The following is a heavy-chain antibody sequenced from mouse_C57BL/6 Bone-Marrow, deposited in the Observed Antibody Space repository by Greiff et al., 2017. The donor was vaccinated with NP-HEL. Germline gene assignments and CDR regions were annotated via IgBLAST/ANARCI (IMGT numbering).Heavy chain of an antibody. Sequence: VQLQQSGAELLRPGASVKLSCTASGFNIKDDYMHWVKQRPEQGLEWIGWIDPENGDTEYASQFQGKATITADTSSNTAYLQLSSLTSEDTAVYYCTTEDYDGYWYFDVWGTGTTVTVSS. CDR2: IDPENGDT. CDR1: GFNIKDDY. D-gene: IGHD2-4*01. V-gene: IGHV14-4*01. J-gene: IGHJ1*03. CDR3: TTEDYDGYWYFDV.